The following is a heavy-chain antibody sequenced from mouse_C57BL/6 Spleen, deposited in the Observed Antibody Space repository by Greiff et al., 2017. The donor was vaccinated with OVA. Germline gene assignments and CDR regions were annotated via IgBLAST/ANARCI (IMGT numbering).Heavy chain of an antibody. D-gene: IGHD1-1*01. CDR1: GYTFTDYE. J-gene: IGHJ3*01. CDR2: IDPETGGP. V-gene: IGHV1-15*01. CDR3: TNCYGSSGGFAY. Sequence: QVQLQQSGAELVRPGASVTLSCKASGYTFTDYEMHWVKQTPVHGLEWIGAIDPETGGPAYNQKFKGKAILTADKSSSTAYMELRSLTSEDSAVYYCTNCYGSSGGFAYWGQGTLVTVSA.